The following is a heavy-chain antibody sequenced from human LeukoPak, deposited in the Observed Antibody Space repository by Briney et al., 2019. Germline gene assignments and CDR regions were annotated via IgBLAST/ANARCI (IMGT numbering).Heavy chain of an antibody. J-gene: IGHJ5*02. CDR2: LSPDGSST. CDR1: GFTFSSYW. Sequence: GGSLRLSCAASGFTFSSYWMQWVRQAPGKGLVWVSRLSPDGSSTTSADSVKGRFTISRDNSKNTLYLQMNSLRAEDTAVYYCARDRGYCSSTSCYRWFDPWGQGTLVTVSS. V-gene: IGHV3-74*01. D-gene: IGHD2-2*02. CDR3: ARDRGYCSSTSCYRWFDP.